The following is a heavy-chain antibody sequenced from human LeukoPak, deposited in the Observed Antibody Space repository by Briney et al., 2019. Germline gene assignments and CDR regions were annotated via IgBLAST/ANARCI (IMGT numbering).Heavy chain of an antibody. D-gene: IGHD5-18*01. CDR1: GFTFSSYA. Sequence: GRSLRLSCAASGFTFSSYAMHWVRQASGKGLEWVAVISYDGSNKYYADSVKGRFTISRDNSKNTLYLQMNSLRAEDTAVYYCARAMCGYSYGFCQIDYWGQGTLVTVSS. J-gene: IGHJ4*02. CDR3: ARAMCGYSYGFCQIDY. CDR2: ISYDGSNK. V-gene: IGHV3-30-3*01.